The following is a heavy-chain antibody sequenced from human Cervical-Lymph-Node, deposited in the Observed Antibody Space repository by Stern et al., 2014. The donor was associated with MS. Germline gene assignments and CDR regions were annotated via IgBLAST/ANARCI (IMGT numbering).Heavy chain of an antibody. V-gene: IGHV1-69*12. J-gene: IGHJ5*02. CDR1: GGTFSSTG. CDR3: VGPDFHL. D-gene: IGHD3/OR15-3a*01. Sequence: QDQLVQSGAEVKRPGSSVRVSCEVFGGTFSSTGINWVRQAPGRGLEWVGGIIPIFGPKYAPEFLGTVTISADESASTAYLDLRSLISADTAVFYCVGPDFHLWGQGTLVTVSS. CDR2: IIPIFGP.